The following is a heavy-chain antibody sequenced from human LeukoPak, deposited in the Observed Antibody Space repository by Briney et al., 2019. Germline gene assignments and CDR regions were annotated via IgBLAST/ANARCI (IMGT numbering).Heavy chain of an antibody. Sequence: SVKVSCKASGGTFSSYAISWVRQAPGQGLEWMGRIIPIFGTANYAQKFQSRVTITADKSTSTAYMELSSLRSEDTAVYYCARFSSWYKDEYFQHWGQGTLVTVSS. J-gene: IGHJ1*01. D-gene: IGHD6-13*01. V-gene: IGHV1-69*06. CDR2: IIPIFGTA. CDR3: ARFSSWYKDEYFQH. CDR1: GGTFSSYA.